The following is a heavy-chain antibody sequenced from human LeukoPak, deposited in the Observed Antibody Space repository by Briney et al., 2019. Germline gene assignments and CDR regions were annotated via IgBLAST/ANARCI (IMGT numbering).Heavy chain of an antibody. D-gene: IGHD3-22*01. CDR1: GFTFSSYW. CDR3: ARTLYYYDSSGYYGRDY. J-gene: IGHJ4*02. Sequence: GGSLRLSCAASGFTFSSYWMSWVRQAPGKGLEWVANIKQDGSEKYYVDSVKGRFTISRDNANNSLYLQMNSLRAEDTAVYYCARTLYYYDSSGYYGRDYWGQGTLVTVSS. V-gene: IGHV3-7*01. CDR2: IKQDGSEK.